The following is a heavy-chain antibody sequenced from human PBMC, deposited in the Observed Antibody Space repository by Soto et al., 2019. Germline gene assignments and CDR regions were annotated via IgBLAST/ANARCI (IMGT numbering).Heavy chain of an antibody. CDR2: ISQSGNT. Sequence: PSETLSLTCSIYSGSFSVYYWSWIRHPPGKGLKWIGEISQSGNTNYSPSLKSRVSISIDTSKKQFSLNLASVSAADTAVYYCARAPKVSGSSQTRPDFWGQGTLVTVSS. V-gene: IGHV4-34*01. CDR3: ARAPKVSGSSQTRPDF. J-gene: IGHJ4*02. D-gene: IGHD6-6*01. CDR1: SGSFSVYY.